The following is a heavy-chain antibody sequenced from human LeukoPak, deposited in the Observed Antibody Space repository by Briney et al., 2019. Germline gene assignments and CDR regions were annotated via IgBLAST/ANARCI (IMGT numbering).Heavy chain of an antibody. CDR2: INHSGST. Sequence: ETLSLTCAVYGGSFSGYYWSWIRQPPGKGLEWIGEINHSGSTNYNPSLKSRVTISVDTSKNQFSLKLSSVTAADTAVYYCARDLYSSSWYFYYYYGMDVWGQGTTVTVSS. D-gene: IGHD6-13*01. CDR3: ARDLYSSSWYFYYYYGMDV. V-gene: IGHV4-34*01. J-gene: IGHJ6*02. CDR1: GGSFSGYY.